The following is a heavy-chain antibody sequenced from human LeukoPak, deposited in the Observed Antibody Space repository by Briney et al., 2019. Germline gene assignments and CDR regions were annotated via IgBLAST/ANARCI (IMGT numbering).Heavy chain of an antibody. CDR3: AKIIEAAGIGY. V-gene: IGHV3-23*01. D-gene: IGHD6-13*01. Sequence: GESLRLSCVAATFTLTSFGTGWVRHVPEEGLEWVSAISGSGGSTYYADSVKGRVTISRDNSKNTLYLQMSSLRADDTTVYFCAKIIEAAGIGYWGQGTLVTVSS. CDR2: ISGSGGST. J-gene: IGHJ4*02. CDR1: TFTLTSFG.